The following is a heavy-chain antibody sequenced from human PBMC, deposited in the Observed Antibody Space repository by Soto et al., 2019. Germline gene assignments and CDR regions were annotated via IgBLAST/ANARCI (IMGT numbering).Heavy chain of an antibody. CDR3: AKFINYYDSSGYQEGGFDY. CDR1: GFTFSSYA. V-gene: IGHV3-23*01. D-gene: IGHD3-22*01. J-gene: IGHJ4*02. Sequence: PGGSLRLSCAASGFTFSSYAMSWVRQAPGKGLEWVSAISGSGGSTYYADSVKGRFTISRDNSKNALYLQMNSLRAEDTAVYYCAKFINYYDSSGYQEGGFDYWGQGTLVTVSS. CDR2: ISGSGGST.